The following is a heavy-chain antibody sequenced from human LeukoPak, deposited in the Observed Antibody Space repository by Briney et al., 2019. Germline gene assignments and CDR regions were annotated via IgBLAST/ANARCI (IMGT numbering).Heavy chain of an antibody. D-gene: IGHD1-1*01. CDR1: GFTVSSNY. J-gene: IGHJ6*03. V-gene: IGHV4-59*02. CDR2: IYYSRTT. CDR3: ARVSWFPGTSYYYMDV. Sequence: GSLRLSCAASGFTVSSNYMSWIRQPPGKGLEWIGYIYYSRTTNYNPSLKSRVTISVDTSKNQFSLKLSSVTAADTAVYYCARVSWFPGTSYYYMDVWGKGTTVTVSS.